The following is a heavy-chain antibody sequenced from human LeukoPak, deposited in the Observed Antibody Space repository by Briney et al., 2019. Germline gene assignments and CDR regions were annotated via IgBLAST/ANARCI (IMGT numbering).Heavy chain of an antibody. CDR1: GFTFSSYW. D-gene: IGHD3-22*01. CDR2: IKQDGSEK. J-gene: IGHJ4*02. V-gene: IGHV3-7*01. Sequence: PGGSLRLSCAASGFTFSSYWMSWVRQAPGKGLEWVANIKQDGSEKYYVDSVKGRFTISRDNAKNSLYLQMNSLRAEDTAVYYCARGGSGRRRYSGYDYRSSSNYYDSSGLHCFDYWGQGTLVTVSS. CDR3: ARGGSGRRRYSGYDYRSSSNYYDSSGLHCFDY.